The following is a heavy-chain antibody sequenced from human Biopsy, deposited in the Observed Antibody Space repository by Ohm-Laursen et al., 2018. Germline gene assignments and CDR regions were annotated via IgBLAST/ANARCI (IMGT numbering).Heavy chain of an antibody. CDR2: ISYTGYT. D-gene: IGHD4-23*01. Sequence: GTLSLTCTVSGGSLTGHYWSWIRQPPGKGLEWIGHISYTGYTSYNASLKSRVTISVDASRSHFSLRLSSLTAADTAVYYCARGSNDFGGLYFPRWGQGTLVTVSS. CDR1: GGSLTGHY. V-gene: IGHV4-59*11. CDR3: ARGSNDFGGLYFPR. J-gene: IGHJ4*02.